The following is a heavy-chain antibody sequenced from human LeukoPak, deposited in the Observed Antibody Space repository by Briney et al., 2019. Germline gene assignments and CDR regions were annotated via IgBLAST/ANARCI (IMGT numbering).Heavy chain of an antibody. CDR2: IIPIFGTA. CDR1: GGTLSSYA. CDR3: ARGTTMVRGKYYFDY. V-gene: IGHV1-69*13. D-gene: IGHD3-10*01. Sequence: ASVKVSCKASGGTLSSYAISWVRQAPGQGLEWMGGIIPIFGTANYAQKFQGRVTITADESTSTAYMELSSLRSEDTAVYYCARGTTMVRGKYYFDYWGQGTLVTVSS. J-gene: IGHJ4*02.